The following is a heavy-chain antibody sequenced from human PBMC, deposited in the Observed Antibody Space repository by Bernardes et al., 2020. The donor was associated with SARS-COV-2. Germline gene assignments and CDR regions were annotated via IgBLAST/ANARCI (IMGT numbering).Heavy chain of an antibody. Sequence: GGSLRLSRAASGFTFSDYYMSWIRQAPGKGLEWVSYISSSGSTIYYADSVKGRFTISRDNAKNSLYLQMNSLRAEDTAVYYCARDRGMTTVTTGGYYYYGMDVWGQGTTVTVSS. V-gene: IGHV3-11*01. CDR1: GFTFSDYY. J-gene: IGHJ6*02. CDR2: ISSSGSTI. D-gene: IGHD4-17*01. CDR3: ARDRGMTTVTTGGYYYYGMDV.